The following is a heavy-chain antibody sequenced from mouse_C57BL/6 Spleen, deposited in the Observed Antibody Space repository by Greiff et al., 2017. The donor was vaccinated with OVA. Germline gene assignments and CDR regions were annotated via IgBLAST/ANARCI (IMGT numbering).Heavy chain of an antibody. J-gene: IGHJ3*01. V-gene: IGHV1-4*01. CDR3: ARSGAYDYGGFAY. CDR1: GYTFTSYT. D-gene: IGHD2-4*01. Sequence: VQLQQSGAELARPGASVKMSCKASGYTFTSYTMHWVKQRPGQGLEWIGYINPSSGYTKYNQKFKDKATLTADKSSSTAYMQLSSLTSEDSAVYYCARSGAYDYGGFAYWGQGTLVTVSA. CDR2: INPSSGYT.